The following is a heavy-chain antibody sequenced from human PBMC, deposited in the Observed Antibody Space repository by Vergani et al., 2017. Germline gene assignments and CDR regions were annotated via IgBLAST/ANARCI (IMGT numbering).Heavy chain of an antibody. CDR2: ISYDGSNK. V-gene: IGHV3-30-3*01. J-gene: IGHJ4*02. CDR1: GFTFSSYA. Sequence: VQLVESGGGLIHPGGSLRLSCAASGFTFSSYAMHWVRQAPGKGLEWVAVISYDGSNKYYADSVKGRFTISRDNSKNTLYLQMNSLRAEDTAVYYCARGASGDYVSSFDYWGQGTLVTVSS. D-gene: IGHD4-17*01. CDR3: ARGASGDYVSSFDY.